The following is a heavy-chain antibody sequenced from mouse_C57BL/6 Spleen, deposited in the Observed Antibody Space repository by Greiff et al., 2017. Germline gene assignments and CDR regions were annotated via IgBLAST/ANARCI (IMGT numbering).Heavy chain of an antibody. J-gene: IGHJ4*01. Sequence: EVMLVESGGGLVKPGGSLKLSCAASGFTFSDYGMHWVRQAPEKGLEWVAYISSGSSTIYYADTVKGRFTISRDNAKNTLFLQMTSLRSEDTAMYYCARPKDYDAMDYWGQGTSVTVSS. CDR3: ARPKDYDAMDY. CDR1: GFTFSDYG. V-gene: IGHV5-17*01. CDR2: ISSGSSTI.